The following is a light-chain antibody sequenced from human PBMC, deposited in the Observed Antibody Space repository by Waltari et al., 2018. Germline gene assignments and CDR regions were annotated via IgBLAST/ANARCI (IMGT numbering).Light chain of an antibody. CDR2: DAF. V-gene: IGKV3-11*01. CDR3: QQRSNWPRLT. J-gene: IGKJ4*01. Sequence: EILLTQSPATLSLSPGERATLSCRASQSVSSYLAWYPQKPGQAPRLLLYDAFNRATGIPARFSGSGSGTDFTLTISSLEPEDFAVYYCQQRSNWPRLTFGGGTRVEIK. CDR1: QSVSSY.